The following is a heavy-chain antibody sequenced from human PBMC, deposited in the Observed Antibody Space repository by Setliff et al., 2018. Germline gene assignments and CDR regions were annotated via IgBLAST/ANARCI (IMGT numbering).Heavy chain of an antibody. CDR1: GGSISSYY. Sequence: SETLSLTCTVSGGSISSYYWSWIRQPAGKGLEWIGHIYIGGSTYYNPSLKSRVTISVDTSKNQFSLKLSSVTAADTAVYYCARERRFSGYADYWGQGTLVTVSS. CDR3: ARERRFSGYADY. J-gene: IGHJ4*02. CDR2: IYIGGST. V-gene: IGHV4-4*07. D-gene: IGHD5-12*01.